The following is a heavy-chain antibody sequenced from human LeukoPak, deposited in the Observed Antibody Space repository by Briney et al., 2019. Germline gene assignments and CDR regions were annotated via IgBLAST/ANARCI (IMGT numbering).Heavy chain of an antibody. CDR1: GGSISSSSYY. CDR2: IYYSGST. Sequence: SETLSLTCTVSGGSISSSSYYWGWIRQPPGKGLEWIGSIYYSGSTYYNPSLKSRVTMSLDTSKKLFSLQMSSVTAADTAVYYCARDLLGDYGTFDIWGQGTMVTVSS. CDR3: ARDLLGDYGTFDI. D-gene: IGHD4-17*01. J-gene: IGHJ3*02. V-gene: IGHV4-39*07.